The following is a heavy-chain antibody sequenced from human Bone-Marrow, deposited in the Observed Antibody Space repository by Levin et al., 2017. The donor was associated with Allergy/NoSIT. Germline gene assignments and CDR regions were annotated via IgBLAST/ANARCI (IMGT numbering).Heavy chain of an antibody. V-gene: IGHV3-13*01. CDR1: GFTFSSYD. Sequence: GESLKISCAASGFTFSSYDMHWVRQATGKGLEWVSAIGTAGDTYYPGSVKGRFTISRENAKNSLYLQMNSLRAGDTAVYYCARGTSSSGWYERGLFDYWGQGTLVTVSS. CDR2: IGTAGDT. CDR3: ARGTSSSGWYERGLFDY. J-gene: IGHJ4*02. D-gene: IGHD6-19*01.